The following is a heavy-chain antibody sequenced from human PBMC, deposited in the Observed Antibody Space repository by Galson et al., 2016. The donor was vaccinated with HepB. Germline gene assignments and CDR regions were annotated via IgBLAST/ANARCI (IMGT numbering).Heavy chain of an antibody. V-gene: IGHV4-59*01. J-gene: IGHJ3*01. D-gene: IGHD3-3*01. Sequence: SETLSLTCSVSGGINNYHWSWIRQPPGKGLEWIGYISHSGTTNYNPSLKSRVTISLDTSKKQFSLILTSVTAADTAVYYCARTRSAYHYALDVWGQGTMLTVSS. CDR2: ISHSGTT. CDR1: GGINNYH. CDR3: ARTRSAYHYALDV.